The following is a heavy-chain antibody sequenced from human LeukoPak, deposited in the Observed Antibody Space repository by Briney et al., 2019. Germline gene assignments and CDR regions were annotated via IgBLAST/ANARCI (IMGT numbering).Heavy chain of an antibody. Sequence: ASVKVSCKASGYTFTGYYMHWVRQAPGQGLEWMGWINPNSGGTNYAQKFQGRVTMTRDTSISTAYMELSRLRPDDAAVYYCVRSPTSGTYYNRPYYFDYWGQGTLVTVSS. CDR2: INPNSGGT. D-gene: IGHD3-10*01. V-gene: IGHV1-2*02. CDR3: VRSPTSGTYYNRPYYFDY. J-gene: IGHJ4*02. CDR1: GYTFTGYY.